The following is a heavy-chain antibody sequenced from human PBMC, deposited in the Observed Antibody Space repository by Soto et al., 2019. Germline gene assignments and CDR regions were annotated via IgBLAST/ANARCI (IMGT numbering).Heavy chain of an antibody. CDR3: TRDASRDSSARGWFDP. Sequence: PGWSLRLSCAASGFTFRSFHMNWVRKAPGKGLEWVSTISSNSAYIYYTDALRGRFTISRDNAKNSLHLQMNSLTAEDTAVYYCTRDASRDSSARGWFDP. J-gene: IGHJ5*02. CDR2: ISSNSAYI. D-gene: IGHD6-13*01. CDR1: GFTFRSFH. V-gene: IGHV3-21*01.